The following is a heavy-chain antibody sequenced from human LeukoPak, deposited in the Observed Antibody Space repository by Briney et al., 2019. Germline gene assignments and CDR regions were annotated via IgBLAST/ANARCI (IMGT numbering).Heavy chain of an antibody. D-gene: IGHD4-17*01. CDR3: AKAILTVTTCLFDY. Sequence: QPGGSLRLSCAASGFTFSSDAMSWVRQAPGKGLEWVSAISGSAGSTYYDDSVKGRFTISRDNSKNTLYLQMNSLRAEDTAVYYCAKAILTVTTCLFDYWGQGTLVTVSS. CDR2: ISGSAGST. V-gene: IGHV3-23*01. J-gene: IGHJ4*02. CDR1: GFTFSSDA.